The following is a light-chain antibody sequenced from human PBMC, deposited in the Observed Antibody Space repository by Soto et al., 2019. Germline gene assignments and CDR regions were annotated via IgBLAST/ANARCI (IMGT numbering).Light chain of an antibody. CDR1: SSDVGGYNY. CDR2: EVS. Sequence: QSVLTQPPSASGSPGQSVTISCTGTSSDVGGYNYVSWYQQHPGKAPKLMIYEVSKRPSGVPDRFSGSKSGNTASLTVSGLQAEDEADYYCSSYAGSNNYVFGGGTKLTVL. J-gene: IGLJ2*01. V-gene: IGLV2-8*01. CDR3: SSYAGSNNYV.